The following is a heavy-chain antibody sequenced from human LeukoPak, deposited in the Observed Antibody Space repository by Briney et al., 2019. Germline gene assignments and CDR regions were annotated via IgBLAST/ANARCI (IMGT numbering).Heavy chain of an antibody. CDR3: ARIELLWFGESDAFDI. V-gene: IGHV3-48*02. J-gene: IGHJ3*02. Sequence: GGSLRLSCAASGFTFSSYSMNWVRQAPGKGLEWVSYISSSSSTIYYADSVKGRFTISRDNAKNSLYLQMNSLRDEDTAVYYCARIELLWFGESDAFDIWGQGTMVTVSS. CDR2: ISSSSSTI. CDR1: GFTFSSYS. D-gene: IGHD3-10*01.